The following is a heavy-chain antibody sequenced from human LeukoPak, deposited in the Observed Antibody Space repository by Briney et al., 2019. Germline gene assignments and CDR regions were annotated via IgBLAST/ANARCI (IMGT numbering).Heavy chain of an antibody. D-gene: IGHD2-2*01. V-gene: IGHV3-33*01. J-gene: IGHJ4*02. CDR3: ARDMFQLLSTPFDY. CDR2: IWYDGGNK. CDR1: GFTFSSYG. Sequence: GRSLRLSCAASGFTFSSYGMHWVRQAPGKGLEWVAVIWYDGGNKYYADSVKGRFTISRDNSKNTLYLQMNSLRAEDTAVYYCARDMFQLLSTPFDYWGQGTLVTVSS.